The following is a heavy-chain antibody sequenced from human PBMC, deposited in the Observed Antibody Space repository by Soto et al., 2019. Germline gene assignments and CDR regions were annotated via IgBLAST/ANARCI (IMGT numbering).Heavy chain of an antibody. Sequence: EVPLVESGGGLVQPGGSLRLACAASGFTFSLYSMSWVRQAPGKGLEWVSYISRSSTGIHYADSVKGRFTISRDDATNSMHLQMNSLREGDTAVYYCARAVTWGLDVW. V-gene: IGHV3-48*02. CDR1: GFTFSLYS. CDR3: ARAVTWGLDV. D-gene: IGHD3-10*01. J-gene: IGHJ6*01. CDR2: ISRSSTGI.